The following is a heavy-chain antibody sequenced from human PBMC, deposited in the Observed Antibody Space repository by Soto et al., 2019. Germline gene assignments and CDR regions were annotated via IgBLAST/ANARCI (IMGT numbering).Heavy chain of an antibody. CDR3: AKDLGLDDILTGPFDY. V-gene: IGHV3-7*01. Sequence: GGSLRLSCAASGFTFSSYWMSWVRQAPGKGLEWVANIKQDGSEKYYVDSVKGRFTISRDNSKNTLYLQMNSLRAEDTAVYYCAKDLGLDDILTGPFDYWGQGTLVTVSS. CDR1: GFTFSSYW. CDR2: IKQDGSEK. D-gene: IGHD3-9*01. J-gene: IGHJ4*02.